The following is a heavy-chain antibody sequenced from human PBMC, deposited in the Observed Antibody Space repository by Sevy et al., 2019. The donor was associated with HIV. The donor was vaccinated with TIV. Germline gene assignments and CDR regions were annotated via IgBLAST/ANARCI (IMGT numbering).Heavy chain of an antibody. CDR2: VKEDGSEK. D-gene: IGHD3-10*01. V-gene: IGHV3-7*01. CDR1: GFTFSNYW. CDR3: ARGRNNYRS. Sequence: GGSLKLSCVASGFTFSNYWMSWVRQAPGKGLEWVANVKEDGSEKYYVESVKGRFTISRDNAKNSLYLQMNSLRAEDTAVYYCARGRNNYRSWGQGTLVTVSS. J-gene: IGHJ5*02.